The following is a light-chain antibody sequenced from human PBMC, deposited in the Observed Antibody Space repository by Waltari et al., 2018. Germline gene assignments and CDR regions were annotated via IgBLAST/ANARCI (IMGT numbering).Light chain of an antibody. J-gene: IGLJ1*01. CDR1: SSEGGGYND. V-gene: IGLV2-11*01. CDR3: CSYAGSYTYV. Sequence: QSALTQPRSVSGSPGQSVTISCTGTSSEGGGYNDVSWYQQHPGKAPKLMIYDVSKRPSGVPDRFSGSKSGNTASLTISGLQAEDEADYYCCSYAGSYTYVFGTGTKVTVL. CDR2: DVS.